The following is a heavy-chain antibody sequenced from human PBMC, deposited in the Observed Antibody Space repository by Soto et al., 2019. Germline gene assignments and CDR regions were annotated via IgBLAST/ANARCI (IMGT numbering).Heavy chain of an antibody. V-gene: IGHV3-66*01. CDR2: IYSGGST. CDR3: ASLYSGSYYDLA. J-gene: IGHJ4*02. Sequence: EVQLVESGGGLVXXXGSLRLSXXXXXFTVSSNYMSWVRQAPGKGLEWVSVIYSGGSTYYADSVKGRFTISRDNSKNTLYLQMNSLRAEDTAVYYCASLYSGSYYDLAWGQGTLVTVSS. CDR1: XFTVSSNY. D-gene: IGHD1-26*01.